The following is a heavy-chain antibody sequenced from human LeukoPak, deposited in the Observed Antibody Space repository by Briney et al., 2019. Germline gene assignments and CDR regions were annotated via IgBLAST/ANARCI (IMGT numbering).Heavy chain of an antibody. D-gene: IGHD2-2*01. V-gene: IGHV3-21*01. Sequence: GGSLRLSCAASGFTFSSYSMNWVRQAPGKGLEWVSSISSSSSYIYYADSVKGRFTISRGNAKNSLYLQMNSLRAEDTAVYYCASYCSSTSCYNWFDPWGQGTLVTVSS. CDR2: ISSSSSYI. CDR1: GFTFSSYS. J-gene: IGHJ5*02. CDR3: ASYCSSTSCYNWFDP.